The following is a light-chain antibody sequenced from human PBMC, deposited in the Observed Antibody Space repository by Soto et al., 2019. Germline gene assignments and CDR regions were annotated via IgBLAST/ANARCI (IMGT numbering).Light chain of an antibody. CDR2: RNN. CDR3: ATWDDSLNGFYV. Sequence: QSALTPPPSASGTPGQGVTISCSGSTSNIGSNYVYWYQQLPGTAPKLLIYRNNQRPSGVPDRFSGSKSGTSASLAISGLRSDDEADYFCATWDDSLNGFYVFGTGTKVTVL. J-gene: IGLJ1*01. V-gene: IGLV1-47*01. CDR1: TSNIGSNY.